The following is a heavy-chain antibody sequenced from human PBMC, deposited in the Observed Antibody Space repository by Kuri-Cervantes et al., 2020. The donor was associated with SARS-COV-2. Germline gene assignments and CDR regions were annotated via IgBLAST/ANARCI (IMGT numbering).Heavy chain of an antibody. CDR1: GFTFSSYA. CDR2: ISGSGGSI. J-gene: IGHJ6*02. V-gene: IGHV3-21*01. CDR3: ARDRDGYSSSWYGGYYYGMDV. D-gene: IGHD6-13*01. Sequence: GESLKISCAASGFTFSSYAMSWVRQAPGKGLEWVSTISGSGGSIYYADSVKGRFTISRDNAKNSLYLQMNSLRAEGTAVYYCARDRDGYSSSWYGGYYYGMDVWGQGTTVTVSS.